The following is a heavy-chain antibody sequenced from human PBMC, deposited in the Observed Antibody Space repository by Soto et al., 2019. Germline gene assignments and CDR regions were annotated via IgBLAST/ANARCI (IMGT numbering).Heavy chain of an antibody. D-gene: IGHD3-16*01. V-gene: IGHV3-23*01. CDR1: GFTFSSYG. CDR3: AKDKKYDILGAWDALDI. J-gene: IGHJ3*02. CDR2: ISGGGGCT. Sequence: PGGSLRLSCAVSGFTFSSYGMHWVRQAPGKGLEWVLAISGGGGCTYYADSVKGRFTISRDISQNRIYLQMNSLRGEDTAVYYCAKDKKYDILGAWDALDIWGQGTRVTVSS.